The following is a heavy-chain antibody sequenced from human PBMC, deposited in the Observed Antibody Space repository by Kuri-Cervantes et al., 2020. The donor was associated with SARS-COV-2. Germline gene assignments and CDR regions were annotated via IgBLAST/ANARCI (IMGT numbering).Heavy chain of an antibody. CDR3: ARRGGSYSAYYYGMDG. CDR2: ISSSSSYI. V-gene: IGHV3-21*01. J-gene: IGHJ6*02. CDR1: GITFVYEV. D-gene: IGHD1-26*01. Sequence: GGSLRLSCAASGITFVYEVMPWVRQAPGKGLEWVSSISSSSSYIYYADSVKGRFTISRDNAKNSLYLQMNSLRAEDTAVYYCARRGGSYSAYYYGMDGWGQGTTVTVSS.